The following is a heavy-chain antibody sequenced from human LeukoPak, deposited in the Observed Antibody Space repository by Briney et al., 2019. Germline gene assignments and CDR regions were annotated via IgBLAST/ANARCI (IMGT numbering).Heavy chain of an antibody. CDR1: GFTFSSYD. CDR2: IGTAGEI. V-gene: IGHV3-13*01. D-gene: IGHD6-13*01. CDR3: ARAAYSSTWYSRYFDF. J-gene: IGHJ2*01. Sequence: PGGSLRLSCAASGFTFSSYDIHWVRQATGKVLEWVSGIGTAGEIYYPGAVKGRFTISRENAKNSLYLQMNSLRAGDTAVYYCARAAYSSTWYSRYFDFWGRGTLVTVSS.